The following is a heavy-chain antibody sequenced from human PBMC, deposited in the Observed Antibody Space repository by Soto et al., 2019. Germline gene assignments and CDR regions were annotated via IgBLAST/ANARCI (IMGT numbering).Heavy chain of an antibody. Sequence: SVKVSCKASGFTFTSSAVQWVRQARGQRLEWIGWIVVGSGNTNYAQKLQGRVTMTTDTSTSTAYMELRSLRSDDTAVYYCARDSLGRYFGLSGKPDWFDPWGQGTLVTVSS. CDR2: IVVGSGNT. V-gene: IGHV1-58*01. D-gene: IGHD3-9*01. CDR3: ARDSLGRYFGLSGKPDWFDP. J-gene: IGHJ5*02. CDR1: GFTFTSSA.